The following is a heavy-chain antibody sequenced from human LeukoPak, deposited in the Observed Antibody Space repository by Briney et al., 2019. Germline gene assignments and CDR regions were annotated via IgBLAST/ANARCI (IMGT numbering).Heavy chain of an antibody. CDR1: GASFSNSY. V-gene: IGHV4-34*01. CDR3: AIASQLGSYNWFDP. D-gene: IGHD1-1*01. Sequence: PSETLSLTCAVYGASFSNSYWSWIRQPPGKGLEWIGEIDHTRDTKYNPSLKGRVTISVDTSKNQFSLDLTSVTATDTAVYCCAIASQLGSYNWFDPWGQGTLVTVSS. J-gene: IGHJ5*02. CDR2: IDHTRDT.